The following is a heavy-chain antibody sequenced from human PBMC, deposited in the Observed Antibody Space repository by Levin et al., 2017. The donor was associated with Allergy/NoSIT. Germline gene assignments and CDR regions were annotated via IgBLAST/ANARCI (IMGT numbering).Heavy chain of an antibody. CDR1: GFTFTTYG. CDR3: AKGGDMDV. J-gene: IGHJ6*02. CDR2: ITSDGGNK. Sequence: GGSLRLSCVASGFTFTTYGMHWVRQAPGKGLDWVAIITSDGGNKYYADSVKGRFTVSRDNSKNTLYLQMNSLRAEDTAVYYCAKGGDMDVWGQGTTVTVSS. V-gene: IGHV3-30*18.